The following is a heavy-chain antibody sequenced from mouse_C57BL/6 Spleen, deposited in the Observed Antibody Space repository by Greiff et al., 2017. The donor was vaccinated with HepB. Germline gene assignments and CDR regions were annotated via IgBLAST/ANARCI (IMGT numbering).Heavy chain of an antibody. J-gene: IGHJ2*01. Sequence: VQLQQPGAELVKPGASVKLSCKASGYTFTSYWMQWVTQRPGQGLEWIGEIDPSDSYTNYNQKFKGKATLTVDTSSSTAYMQLSSLTSEDSAVYYCARVDGACWGQGTTLTVSS. CDR2: IDPSDSYT. CDR3: ARVDGAC. V-gene: IGHV1-50*01. CDR1: GYTFTSYW.